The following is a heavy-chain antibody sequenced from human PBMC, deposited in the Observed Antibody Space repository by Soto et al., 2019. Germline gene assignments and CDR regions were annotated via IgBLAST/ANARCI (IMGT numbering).Heavy chain of an antibody. CDR1: GYTFTSYD. Sequence: ASVKVSCKASGYTFTSYDINWVRQATGQGLEWMGWMNPNSGNTGYAQKFQGRVTMTRNTSISTAYMELSSLRSEDTEVYYCARERTVAGNDYWGQGTLVNVSS. V-gene: IGHV1-8*01. J-gene: IGHJ4*02. CDR2: MNPNSGNT. CDR3: ARERTVAGNDY. D-gene: IGHD6-19*01.